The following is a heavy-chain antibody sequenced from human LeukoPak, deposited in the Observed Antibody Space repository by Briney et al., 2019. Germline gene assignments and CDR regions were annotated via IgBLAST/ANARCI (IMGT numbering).Heavy chain of an antibody. CDR1: GGSFSGYY. D-gene: IGHD3-22*01. V-gene: IGHV4-34*01. Sequence: SETLSLTCAVYGGSFSGYYWTWIRQPPGQELQWIGEINHSGSTNYNPSLKSRVTISVDTSKNQFSLKLSSVTAADTAVYYCARPISSGYYYGNWFDPWGQGTLVTVSS. CDR3: ARPISSGYYYGNWFDP. CDR2: INHSGST. J-gene: IGHJ5*02.